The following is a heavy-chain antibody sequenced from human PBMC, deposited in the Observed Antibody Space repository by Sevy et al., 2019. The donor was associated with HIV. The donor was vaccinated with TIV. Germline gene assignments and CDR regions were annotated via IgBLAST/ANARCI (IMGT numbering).Heavy chain of an antibody. D-gene: IGHD2-15*01. Sequence: GGSLRLSCAASGFTFSSYSMNWVRQAPGKGLEWVSSISSSSSYIYYADSVKGRFTISRDNAKNALYLQMNSLRAEDTAVYYCASPPRDCSGGPFYMDAWGKGTTVTVSS. CDR3: ASPPRDCSGGPFYMDA. V-gene: IGHV3-21*01. CDR2: ISSSSSYI. J-gene: IGHJ6*03. CDR1: GFTFSSYS.